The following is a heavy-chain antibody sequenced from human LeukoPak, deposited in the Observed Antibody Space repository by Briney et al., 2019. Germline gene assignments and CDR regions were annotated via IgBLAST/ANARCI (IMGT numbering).Heavy chain of an antibody. CDR2: IYYSGST. CDR1: GGSISSYY. CDR3: ARGHRGRAAAPIAMDYYYYYMDV. Sequence: SETLSLTCTVSGGSISSYYWSWIRQPPGKGLEWIGYIYYSGSTNYNPSLKSRVTISVDTSKNQFSPKLSSVTAADTAVYYCARGHRGRAAAPIAMDYYYYYMDVWGKGTTVTISS. J-gene: IGHJ6*03. D-gene: IGHD6-13*01. V-gene: IGHV4-59*12.